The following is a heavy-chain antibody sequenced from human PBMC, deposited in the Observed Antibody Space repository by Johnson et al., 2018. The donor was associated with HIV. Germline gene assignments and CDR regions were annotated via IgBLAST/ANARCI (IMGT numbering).Heavy chain of an antibody. Sequence: QVQLVESGGGLVKPGGSLRLSCAASGFTFSSYAMHWVRQGPGKGLEWVAVISYDGSNKYYADSVKGRFTISRDNSKNTLYLQMNSLRAEDTAVYYCAKPEGAQFLGSYGAFDIWGQGTMVTVSS. V-gene: IGHV3-30*04. D-gene: IGHD5-18*01. CDR1: GFTFSSYA. J-gene: IGHJ3*02. CDR2: ISYDGSNK. CDR3: AKPEGAQFLGSYGAFDI.